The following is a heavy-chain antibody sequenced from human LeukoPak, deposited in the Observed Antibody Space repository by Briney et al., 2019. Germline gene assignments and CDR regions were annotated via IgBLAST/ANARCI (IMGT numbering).Heavy chain of an antibody. Sequence: SETLSLTCTVSGGSISSYYWSWIRQPPGKGLEWIGYIYYSGSTNYNPSLKSRVTISVDTSKNQFSLKLSSVTAADTAVYYCARVSGAARNYYYYYMDVWGKGTLVTVSS. CDR3: ARVSGAARNYYYYYMDV. CDR2: IYYSGST. V-gene: IGHV4-59*01. CDR1: GGSISSYY. D-gene: IGHD6-6*01. J-gene: IGHJ6*03.